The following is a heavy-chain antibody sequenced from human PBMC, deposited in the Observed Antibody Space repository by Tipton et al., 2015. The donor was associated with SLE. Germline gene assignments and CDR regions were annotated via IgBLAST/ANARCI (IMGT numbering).Heavy chain of an antibody. Sequence: SLRLSCAASGFTFSSYGMHWVRQAPGKGLEWVAFIRYDGSSKFYGDSVQGRFTISRDNSQKTLDLQMNSLRAEDTAVYYCAKDKGESSGSHFDYWGQGTLVTVS. CDR1: GFTFSSYG. V-gene: IGHV3-30*02. CDR3: AKDKGESSGSHFDY. J-gene: IGHJ4*02. D-gene: IGHD3-22*01. CDR2: IRYDGSSK.